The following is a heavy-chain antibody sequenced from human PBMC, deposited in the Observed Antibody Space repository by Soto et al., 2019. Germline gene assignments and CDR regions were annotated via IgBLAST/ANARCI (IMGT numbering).Heavy chain of an antibody. D-gene: IGHD6-6*01. CDR3: ARAYSTFVRSSESDN. Sequence: QVQLVQSGGEVKKPGASVKVSCKASGYTFTSHGIIWVRQAPGQGLEWIGWISGYNGNTNYAQNFRRRVTMTTDTATSTAYMELRSLRSDDTAVYYCARAYSTFVRSSESDNWGQGTLVTVSS. CDR2: ISGYNGNT. J-gene: IGHJ4*02. V-gene: IGHV1-18*01. CDR1: GYTFTSHG.